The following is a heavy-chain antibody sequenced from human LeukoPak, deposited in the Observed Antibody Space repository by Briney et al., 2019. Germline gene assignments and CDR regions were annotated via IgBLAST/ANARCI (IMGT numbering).Heavy chain of an antibody. CDR2: IKFDGSQK. J-gene: IGHJ4*02. CDR1: GFTFSSFD. CDR3: ARRLPDSGSYSPDY. V-gene: IGHV3-30*02. D-gene: IGHD3-10*01. Sequence: GGSLRLSCAPSGFTFSSFDMHWVRQPPDKGLEWVAFIKFDGSQKYYADSVRGRFTVSRYNSRNMLYLQLDSLRDDDTAVYFCARRLPDSGSYSPDYWGQGTLFTVSS.